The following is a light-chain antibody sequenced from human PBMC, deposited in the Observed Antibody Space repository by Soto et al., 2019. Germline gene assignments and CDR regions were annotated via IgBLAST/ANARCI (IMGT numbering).Light chain of an antibody. CDR1: ESMSNC. CDR2: GAS. J-gene: IGKJ1*01. Sequence: IRMTQSPSSLSASTGDIVTITFRASESMSNCLACYQQKPGKAPKLLISGASSLQSGVPSRFSGSGSGTDFTLTISSLQPEDFATYYCQQSYSTPPTFGQGTKVDIK. V-gene: IGKV1-39*01. CDR3: QQSYSTPPT.